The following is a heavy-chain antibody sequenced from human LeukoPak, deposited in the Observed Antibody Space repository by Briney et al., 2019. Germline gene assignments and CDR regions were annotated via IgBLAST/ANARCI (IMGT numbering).Heavy chain of an antibody. J-gene: IGHJ6*04. D-gene: IGHD3-10*01. CDR3: ARGLWFGELSS. CDR1: GGSFSGYY. V-gene: IGHV4-34*01. Sequence: KPSETLSLTCAVYGGSFSGYYWSWIRQPPGKGREWIGEINHSGSTNYNPSLKSRVTISVDTSKNQFSLKLSSVTAADTAVYYCARGLWFGELSSWGKGTTVTVSS. CDR2: INHSGST.